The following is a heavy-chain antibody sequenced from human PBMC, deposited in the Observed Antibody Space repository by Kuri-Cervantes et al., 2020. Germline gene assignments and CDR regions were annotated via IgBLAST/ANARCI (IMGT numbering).Heavy chain of an antibody. J-gene: IGHJ3*02. D-gene: IGHD6-19*01. V-gene: IGHV3-9*01. CDR1: GFTFDDYA. Sequence: GGSLRLSVAASGFTFDDYAMHWVRQAPGKGLEWVSGISWNSGSIGYADSVKGRFTISRDNAKNSLYLQMNSLRAEDTALYYCAKVSGQWLLLGAFDIWGQGTMVTVSS. CDR3: AKVSGQWLLLGAFDI. CDR2: ISWNSGSI.